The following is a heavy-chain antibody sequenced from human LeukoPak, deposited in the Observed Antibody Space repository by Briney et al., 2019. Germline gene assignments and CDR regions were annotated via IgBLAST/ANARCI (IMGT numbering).Heavy chain of an antibody. D-gene: IGHD3-22*01. Sequence: VMVSCKASGGTSNSHAISWVRQAPGQGLEWMGRIIPNLGTTNRAQNFQDRVTLTADRSTNTAYMELTSLTSDDTAVYYCATTNDGGGYQWGDFFDFWGQGTLVTVSS. CDR2: IIPNLGTT. V-gene: IGHV1-69*04. J-gene: IGHJ4*02. CDR3: ATTNDGGGYQWGDFFDF. CDR1: GGTSNSHA.